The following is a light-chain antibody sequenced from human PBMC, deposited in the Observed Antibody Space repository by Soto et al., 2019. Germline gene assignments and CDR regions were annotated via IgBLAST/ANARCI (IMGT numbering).Light chain of an antibody. J-gene: IGKJ4*01. V-gene: IGKV3-20*01. CDR1: QTIRNNY. Sequence: EFVLTQSPGALSLSPGERATLSCRASQTIRNNYSAWYQQKPGQAPRLLIYDASSRATGIPDRFRGGGSGTDFTLTISRLEPEDFAVYYCQQFSSYPLTFGGGTKVDIK. CDR2: DAS. CDR3: QQFSSYPLT.